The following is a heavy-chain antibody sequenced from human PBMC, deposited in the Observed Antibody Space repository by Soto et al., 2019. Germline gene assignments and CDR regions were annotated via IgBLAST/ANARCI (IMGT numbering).Heavy chain of an antibody. V-gene: IGHV3-23*05. D-gene: IGHD2-2*01. CDR3: AKDTYSRSWYF. CDR1: GFTFTNYL. CDR2: IDKIGGDT. Sequence: EVQLLESGGDLVQPGGSLRLSCAASGFTFTNYLMTWVRQAPGKGLEWVSSIDKIGGDTYYADSVKGRFTIYRDNSKNTLYQQMNGLRAEDTALYYCAKDTYSRSWYFWGQGTLVTVSS. J-gene: IGHJ4*02.